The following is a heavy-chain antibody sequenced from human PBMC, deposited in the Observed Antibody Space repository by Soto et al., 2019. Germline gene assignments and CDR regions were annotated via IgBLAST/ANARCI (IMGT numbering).Heavy chain of an antibody. CDR3: AKERSPRSLYYFDY. V-gene: IGHV3-30*18. CDR2: ISYDGSNK. J-gene: IGHJ4*02. Sequence: LRLSCAASGFTFSSYGMHWVRQAPGKGLEWVAVISYDGSNKYYADSVKGRFTISRDNSKNTLYLQMNSLRAEDTAVYYCAKERSPRSLYYFDYWGQGTLVTVSS. CDR1: GFTFSSYG.